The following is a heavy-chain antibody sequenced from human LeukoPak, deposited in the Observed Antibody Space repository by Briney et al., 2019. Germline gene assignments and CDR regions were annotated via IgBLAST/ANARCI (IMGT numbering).Heavy chain of an antibody. D-gene: IGHD6-19*01. CDR2: ISGSGGST. V-gene: IGHV3-23*01. CDR3: AKGPRSGIAVAGKVFDY. CDR1: GFTFSSYA. J-gene: IGHJ4*02. Sequence: GGSLRLSCAASGFTFSSYAMSWVRQAPGKGLEWLSAISGSGGSTYYADSVKGRFTISRDNSKNTLYLQMNSLRAEDTAVYYCAKGPRSGIAVAGKVFDYWGQGTLVTVSS.